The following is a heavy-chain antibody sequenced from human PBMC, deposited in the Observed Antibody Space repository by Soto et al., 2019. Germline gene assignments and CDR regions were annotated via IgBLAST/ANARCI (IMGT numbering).Heavy chain of an antibody. V-gene: IGHV3-11*05. CDR2: ISGSSGYT. CDR1: GFIFSDHY. Sequence: QVQLVESGGGLVKPGGSLRLSCAASGFIFSDHYMNWIRQAPGKGLEWVSFISGSSGYTDYGDSVKGRFTISRDNTKNSLYLQMNSLRAEDTAVYYCARGYSGYEVFDHWGQGTLVTVSS. D-gene: IGHD5-12*01. CDR3: ARGYSGYEVFDH. J-gene: IGHJ4*02.